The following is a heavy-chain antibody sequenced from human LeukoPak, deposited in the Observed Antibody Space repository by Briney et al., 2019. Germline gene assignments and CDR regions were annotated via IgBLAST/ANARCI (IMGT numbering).Heavy chain of an antibody. D-gene: IGHD3-3*01. J-gene: IGHJ5*02. V-gene: IGHV2-5*01. CDR3: AQSSYYDFWSGYYEVWFDP. CDR1: GFSLSTSGVG. Sequence: SGPTLMKPTQTLTLTCTFSGFSLSTSGVGVGWIRQPPGKALEWLALIYWNDDKRYSPSLKSRLTITKDTSKNQAVLTMANMDPVDTATYYCAQSSYYDFWSGYYEVWFDPWGQGTLVTVSS. CDR2: IYWNDDK.